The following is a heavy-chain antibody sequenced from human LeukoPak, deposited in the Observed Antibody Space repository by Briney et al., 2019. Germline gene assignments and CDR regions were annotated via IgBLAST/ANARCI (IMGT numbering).Heavy chain of an antibody. CDR1: GESFSGYY. CDR3: ARGRIQLWTLTGYGMDV. CDR2: INHSGST. J-gene: IGHJ6*02. V-gene: IGHV4-34*01. Sequence: SETLSLTCRVDGESFSGYYWIWIRQPPGKGLEWIGEINHSGSTNYNPSLKSRVTLSVDTSKSQFSLKLSSVTAADTAVYYCARGRIQLWTLTGYGMDVWGQGTTVTVSS. D-gene: IGHD5-18*01.